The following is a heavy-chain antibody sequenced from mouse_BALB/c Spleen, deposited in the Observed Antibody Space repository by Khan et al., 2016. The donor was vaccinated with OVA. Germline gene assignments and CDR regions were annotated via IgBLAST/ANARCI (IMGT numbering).Heavy chain of an antibody. CDR2: ISSGSSTI. CDR3: ARDSNFDY. V-gene: IGHV5-17*02. Sequence: DVHLVESGGGLVQPGGSRKLSCAASGFTFSRFGMHWVRQAPEKGLEWVAYISSGSSTIYYADTVKGRFTISRDNPKNTLFLQMTNLMSEDSAMYSCARDSNFDYWGQGTTLTVSS. J-gene: IGHJ2*01. CDR1: GFTFSRFG.